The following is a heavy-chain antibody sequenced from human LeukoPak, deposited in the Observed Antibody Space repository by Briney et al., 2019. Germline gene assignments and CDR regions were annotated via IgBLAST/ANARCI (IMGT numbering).Heavy chain of an antibody. Sequence: GGSLRLSCAASGFTFSSYAMSWVRQAPGKGLEWVSAISGSGGSTYYADSVKGRFTISRDNSKNTLYLQMNSLRAEDTAVYYCAKMNTYYYDGSGYLDYWGQGTLVTVSS. CDR1: GFTFSSYA. CDR3: AKMNTYYYDGSGYLDY. D-gene: IGHD3-22*01. CDR2: ISGSGGST. V-gene: IGHV3-23*01. J-gene: IGHJ4*02.